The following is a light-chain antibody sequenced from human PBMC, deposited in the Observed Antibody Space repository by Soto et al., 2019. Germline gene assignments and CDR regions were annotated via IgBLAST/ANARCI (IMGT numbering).Light chain of an antibody. Sequence: DIVMTQSPDSLAVSLGERASINCKSSQSVLHNSNNYNYLAWYQQKPGQPPKLLIYWASTRESGVPDRSSGSGSGTDFTLTISSLQAEDVAVYYCQQYYLIPHTFGQGTKLEIK. CDR3: QQYYLIPHT. CDR2: WAS. V-gene: IGKV4-1*01. J-gene: IGKJ2*01. CDR1: QSVLHNSNNYNY.